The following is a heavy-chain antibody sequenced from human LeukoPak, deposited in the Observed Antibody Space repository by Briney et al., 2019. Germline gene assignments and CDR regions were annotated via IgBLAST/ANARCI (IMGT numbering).Heavy chain of an antibody. D-gene: IGHD2-15*01. CDR3: ARAPYCIGGSCRFDY. V-gene: IGHV3-7*03. CDR1: GFTFSSYW. Sequence: AGGSLRLSCAVSGFTFSSYWMSWVRQAPGKGLEWVANIKQDGSEKYYVDSVKGRFTISRDNAKNSLYLQMNSLRAEDTAVYYCARAPYCIGGSCRFDYWGQGTLVTVSS. J-gene: IGHJ4*02. CDR2: IKQDGSEK.